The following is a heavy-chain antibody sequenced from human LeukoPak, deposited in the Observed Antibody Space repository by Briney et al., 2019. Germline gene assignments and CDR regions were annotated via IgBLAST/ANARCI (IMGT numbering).Heavy chain of an antibody. CDR1: GFTFSSYA. CDR2: VSGSGGST. Sequence: GGSLRLSCAASGFTFSSYAMSWVRQAPGKGLEWVSAVSGSGGSTYYADSVKGRFTISRDNSKNTLYLQMNSLRAEDTAVYYCAKDRSYDILTGYIHFDYWGQGTLVTVSS. CDR3: AKDRSYDILTGYIHFDY. V-gene: IGHV3-23*01. D-gene: IGHD3-9*01. J-gene: IGHJ4*02.